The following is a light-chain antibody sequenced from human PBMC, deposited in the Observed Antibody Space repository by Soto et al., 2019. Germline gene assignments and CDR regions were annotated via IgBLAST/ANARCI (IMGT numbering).Light chain of an antibody. CDR2: GAS. CDR3: PQYGSTSWT. CDR1: QSVRSSY. J-gene: IGKJ1*01. V-gene: IGKV3-20*01. Sequence: EIVLTQSPGTLSLSPGERATLSCRASQSVRSSYLAWYQHKPGQAPRFLMYGASSRATGIPDRFSGSGSGTDFTLTISRLEPADFAVYYCPQYGSTSWTFGQGTKVEIK.